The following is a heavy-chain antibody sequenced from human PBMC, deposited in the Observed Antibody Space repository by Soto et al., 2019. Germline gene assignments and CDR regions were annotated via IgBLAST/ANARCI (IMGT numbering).Heavy chain of an antibody. CDR3: ARDMGAARLAFDI. V-gene: IGHV3-7*01. CDR1: GFTFSSHW. Sequence: GGSLRLSCAASGFTFSSHWMTWVRQAPGKGLEWVANIKEDGSDKYYVDSVKGRFTISRDNAKNSLYLQMNSLRAEDTAVYYCARDMGAARLAFDIWGQGTMVTVSS. CDR2: IKEDGSDK. D-gene: IGHD6-6*01. J-gene: IGHJ3*02.